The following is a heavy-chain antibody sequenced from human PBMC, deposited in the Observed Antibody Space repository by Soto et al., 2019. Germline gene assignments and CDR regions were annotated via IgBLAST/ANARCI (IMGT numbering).Heavy chain of an antibody. CDR1: GDSISSYF. Sequence: PSETLSLTCTVSGDSISSYFWSWIRQPPGKGLEWIGYVYSTAITNYNPSLKSRVAMSIDTSNNQFSLKVRSVPAAETAVYYCSRGSEAWFDPWGQGTLVTSPQ. CDR3: SRGSEAWFDP. CDR2: VYSTAIT. V-gene: IGHV4-59*01. J-gene: IGHJ5*02.